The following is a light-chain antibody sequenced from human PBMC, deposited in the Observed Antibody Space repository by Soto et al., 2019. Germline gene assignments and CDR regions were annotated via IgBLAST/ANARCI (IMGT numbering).Light chain of an antibody. Sequence: EMVITHSPATLSVSPGERATLSCRASQSVSRNLAWYQQKPGQAPRLLIYDASTRATGIPDRFSGGGSGTEFTLTIRSLQSEDFVVYYCQQYNSWPPITCGQGTRREIK. CDR3: QQYNSWPPIT. V-gene: IGKV3-15*01. J-gene: IGKJ5*01. CDR1: QSVSRN. CDR2: DAS.